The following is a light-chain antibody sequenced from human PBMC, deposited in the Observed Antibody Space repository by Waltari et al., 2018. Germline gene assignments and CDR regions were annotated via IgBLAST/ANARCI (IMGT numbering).Light chain of an antibody. J-gene: IGKJ2*02. CDR1: PSVNSN. CDR2: GTS. V-gene: IGKV3-15*01. CDR3: QQYNNWRT. Sequence: EIVMTQSPATLSVSPGERATFSCRASPSVNSNLAWYQQKPGQAPRLLIYGTSTRATGVPARFSGSGSGTEFTLTISSLQSEDFAIYYCQQYNNWRTFGQGTKLEIK.